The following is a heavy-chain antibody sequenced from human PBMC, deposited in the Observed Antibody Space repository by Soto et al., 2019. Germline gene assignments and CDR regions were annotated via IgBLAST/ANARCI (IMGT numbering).Heavy chain of an antibody. V-gene: IGHV4-59*01. CDR3: ARGQTAGTLVYFDY. CDR2: IYYSGST. CDR1: GGSISSYY. D-gene: IGHD6-13*01. Sequence: QVQLQESGPGLVKPSETLSLTCTVSGGSISSYYWSWIRQPPGKGLQWIGYIYYSGSTNYNPSLKSRVTRSLDTSMNHFSLKLSSVTGADTAVYYCARGQTAGTLVYFDYWGQGTLVTVSS. J-gene: IGHJ4*02.